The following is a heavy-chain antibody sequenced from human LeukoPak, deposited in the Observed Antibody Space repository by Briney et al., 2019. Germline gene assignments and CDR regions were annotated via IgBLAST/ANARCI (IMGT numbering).Heavy chain of an antibody. J-gene: IGHJ6*03. Sequence: ASVKVSCKASGYTFTSYDINWVRQATGQGLEWMGWMNPNSGNTGYAQKFQGRVTMTRNTSISTAYMELSSLRSEDTAVYYCARGIWYGNYYYYYYMDVWGKGTTVTVSS. CDR1: GYTFTSYD. D-gene: IGHD6-13*01. V-gene: IGHV1-8*01. CDR2: MNPNSGNT. CDR3: ARGIWYGNYYYYYYMDV.